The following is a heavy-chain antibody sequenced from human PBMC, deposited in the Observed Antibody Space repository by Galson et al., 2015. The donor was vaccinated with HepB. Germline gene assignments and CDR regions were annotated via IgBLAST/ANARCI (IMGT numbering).Heavy chain of an antibody. CDR1: GYTFTSYY. V-gene: IGHV1-46*01. Sequence: SVKVSCKASGYTFTSYYMHWVRQAPGQGLEWMGIINPSGGSTSYAQKFQGRVTMTRDTSTSTVYMELSSLRSEDTAVYYCARDGVDWNYDIFFNWFDPWGQGTLVTVSS. J-gene: IGHJ5*02. CDR2: INPSGGST. CDR3: ARDGVDWNYDIFFNWFDP. D-gene: IGHD1-7*01.